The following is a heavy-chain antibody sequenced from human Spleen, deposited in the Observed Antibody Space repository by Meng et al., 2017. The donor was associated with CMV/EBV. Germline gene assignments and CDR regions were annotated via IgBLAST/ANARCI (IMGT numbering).Heavy chain of an antibody. D-gene: IGHD3-22*01. CDR3: ARGKHDTSGYSSYYHYGMDV. CDR2: ISYDGSNK. V-gene: IGHV3-30*19. J-gene: IGHJ6*02. Sequence: GESLKISCAASGFTFSSFGMHWVRQAPGKGLEWVAVISYDGSNKYSADSVKGRFIVSRDNSKNTLYLQLNSLRAEDTAVYSCARGKHDTSGYSSYYHYGMDVWGQGTTVTVSS. CDR1: GFTFSSFG.